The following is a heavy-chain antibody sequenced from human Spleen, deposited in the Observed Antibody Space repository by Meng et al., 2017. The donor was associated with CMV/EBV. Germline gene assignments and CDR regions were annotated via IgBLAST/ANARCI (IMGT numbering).Heavy chain of an antibody. Sequence: GGSLRLSCAASGFTFSNYAMHWVRQAPGKGLEWVAVISYDGSNEDYAESVKARFTISRDNSNNTLYLQMNSLRAEDTAVFYCARDRLSNYVSYYYYGMDVWGQGTTVTVSS. D-gene: IGHD4-11*01. CDR1: GFTFSNYA. CDR3: ARDRLSNYVSYYYYGMDV. V-gene: IGHV3-30*04. J-gene: IGHJ6*02. CDR2: ISYDGSNE.